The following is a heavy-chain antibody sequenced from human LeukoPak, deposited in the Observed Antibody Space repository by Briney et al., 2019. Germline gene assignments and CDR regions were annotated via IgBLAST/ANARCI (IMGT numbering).Heavy chain of an antibody. D-gene: IGHD1-26*01. CDR2: ISYDGNNK. CDR3: ARGGPATFDY. Sequence: AGRSLRLSCAASGFTFSSYSMRWVRQAPGKGLEWVAVISYDGNNKYYADSVKGRFTISRDNSKHTLYLQMHSLRAEDTAVYYCARGGPATFDYWGQGTLVTVSS. V-gene: IGHV3-30*04. J-gene: IGHJ4*02. CDR1: GFTFSSYS.